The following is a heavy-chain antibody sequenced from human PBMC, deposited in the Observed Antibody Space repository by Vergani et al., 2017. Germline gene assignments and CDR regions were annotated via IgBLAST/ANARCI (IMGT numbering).Heavy chain of an antibody. V-gene: IGHV1-69*04. CDR1: GGTFSSYA. Sequence: QVQLVQSGAEVKKPGASVKVSCKASGGTFSSYAISWVRQAPGQGLEWMGRIIPILGIANYAQKFQGRVTITADKSTSTAYMELSSLRSEDTAVYYCARDEVVATQRYYYYYYGMDVWGQGTTVTVSS. CDR3: ARDEVVATQRYYYYYYGMDV. J-gene: IGHJ6*02. D-gene: IGHD1-26*01. CDR2: IIPILGIA.